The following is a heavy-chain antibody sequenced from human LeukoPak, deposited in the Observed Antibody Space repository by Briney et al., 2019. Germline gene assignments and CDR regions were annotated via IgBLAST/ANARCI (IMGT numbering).Heavy chain of an antibody. J-gene: IGHJ5*02. Sequence: GGSLRLSCATSGLTFTNAWMNWVRQAPGKGLKWVGRIRSNSDGGTIDYAAPVKGRFTLSRDDSKNTLYLQMNSLQTEDTAVYYCATDFYDSTWGQGTLVTVSS. CDR1: GLTFTNAW. D-gene: IGHD3-22*01. CDR2: IRSNSDGGTI. V-gene: IGHV3-15*07. CDR3: ATDFYDST.